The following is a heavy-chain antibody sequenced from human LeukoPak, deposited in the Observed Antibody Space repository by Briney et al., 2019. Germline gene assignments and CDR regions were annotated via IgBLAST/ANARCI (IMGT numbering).Heavy chain of an antibody. Sequence: GGSLRLSCAASGFIFYSYAMHWVRQAPGRGLEYVSAITSSGGSTFYADSVKGRFTISRDNSKNTLYLQMGSLRADDMAVFYCTKPRGYSAYETYYFDYWGQGTLVTVSS. J-gene: IGHJ4*02. CDR3: TKPRGYSAYETYYFDY. D-gene: IGHD5-12*01. CDR2: ITSSGGST. V-gene: IGHV3-64*02. CDR1: GFIFYSYA.